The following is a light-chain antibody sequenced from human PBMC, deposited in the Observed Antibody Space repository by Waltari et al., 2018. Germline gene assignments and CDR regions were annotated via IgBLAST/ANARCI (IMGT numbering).Light chain of an antibody. V-gene: IGLV2-14*03. CDR1: SSDVGSYNY. CDR2: EVT. CDR3: SSYTRTTTLYV. J-gene: IGLJ1*01. Sequence: QSALTQPASVSGSPGQSITISCTGTSSDVGSYNYVSWYQQHPGKAPKLLLFEVTDRPSGVPNRFSGSKSGNTASLTISGLQAEDEADYYCSSYTRTTTLYVYGTGTKVTVL.